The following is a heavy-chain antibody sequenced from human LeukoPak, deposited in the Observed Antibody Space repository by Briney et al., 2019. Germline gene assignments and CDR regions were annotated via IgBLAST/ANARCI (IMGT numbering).Heavy chain of an antibody. CDR2: ISSSSSYI. J-gene: IGHJ4*02. CDR1: GFTFSSYS. V-gene: IGHV3-21*01. D-gene: IGHD6-13*01. CDR3: ARDNMQQLAKIYSDY. Sequence: GGSLRLSCAASGFTFSSYSMNWVRQAPGKGLEWVSSISSSSSYIYYADSVKGRFTISRDNAKNSLYLQMNSLRAEDTAVYYCARDNMQQLAKIYSDYWGQGTLVTVSA.